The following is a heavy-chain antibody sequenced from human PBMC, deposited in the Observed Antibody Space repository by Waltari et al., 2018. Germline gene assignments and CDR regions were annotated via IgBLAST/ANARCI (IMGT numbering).Heavy chain of an antibody. J-gene: IGHJ4*01. Sequence: QLELQESGPGLVKPSETLSLTCSVSGGSIRRSGYYWVWIRQPPGKGLEWIGSNYYSGTTYYNPSLNIRVTISLNTSKNQFSLKLTSFTAANTSIYFCTRQSYYDESGHDWGQGTLVTVSS. V-gene: IGHV4-39*01. D-gene: IGHD3-22*01. CDR1: GGSIRRSGYY. CDR2: NYYSGTT. CDR3: TRQSYYDESGHD.